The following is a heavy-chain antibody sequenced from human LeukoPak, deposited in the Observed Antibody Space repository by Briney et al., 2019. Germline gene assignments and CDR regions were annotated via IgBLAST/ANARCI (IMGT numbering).Heavy chain of an antibody. J-gene: IGHJ4*02. CDR1: GYTFTSYD. Sequence: ASVKVSCKASGYTFTSYDFNWVRQATGQRPEWMGWMSPNSGDTGYAQKFQDGVTMTRNTSISIAYMELSSLRSDDTAVYYCARGPPNWGYDYWGPGTLVTVSS. D-gene: IGHD7-27*01. CDR2: MSPNSGDT. CDR3: ARGPPNWGYDY. V-gene: IGHV1-8*01.